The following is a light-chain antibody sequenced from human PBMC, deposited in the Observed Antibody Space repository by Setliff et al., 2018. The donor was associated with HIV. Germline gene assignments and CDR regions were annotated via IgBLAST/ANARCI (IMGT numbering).Light chain of an antibody. V-gene: IGLV3-21*03. CDR2: DNS. CDR3: QVWDSSSDQPV. Sequence: SYELTQPPSVSVVPGKTARITCGGNNIGRKSVHWYQQKPGQAPVLVVYDNSDRPSGIPERFSGSKSGNTATLTISSVEAGDEADYYCQVWDSSSDQPVFGTGTKVTVL. J-gene: IGLJ1*01. CDR1: NIGRKS.